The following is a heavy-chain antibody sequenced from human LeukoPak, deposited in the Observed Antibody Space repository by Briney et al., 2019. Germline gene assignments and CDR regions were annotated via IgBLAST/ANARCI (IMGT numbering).Heavy chain of an antibody. D-gene: IGHD1-26*01. CDR3: ARLAGIVAPI. CDR1: GGSFSGYY. J-gene: IGHJ4*02. CDR2: IYYSGST. Sequence: SETLSLTCAVYGGSFSGYYWSWIRQPPGKGLEWIGYIYYSGSTNYNPSLKSRVTISVDTSKNQFSLKLSSVTAADTAVYYCARLAGIVAPIWGQGTLVTVSS. V-gene: IGHV4-59*01.